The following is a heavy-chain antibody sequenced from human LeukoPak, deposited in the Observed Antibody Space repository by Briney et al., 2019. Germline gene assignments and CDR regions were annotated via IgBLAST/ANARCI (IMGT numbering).Heavy chain of an antibody. CDR3: AKGVDTATLHGAFDI. D-gene: IGHD5-18*01. CDR2: ISGSGGST. J-gene: IGHJ3*02. V-gene: IGHV3-23*01. CDR1: GFTFSSYA. Sequence: GGSLRLSCAASGFTFSSYALTWVRQAPGKGLEWVSAISGSGGSTSYADSVKGRFTISRDNSKNTLYLQMNSLRAEDTAVYYCAKGVDTATLHGAFDIWGQGTMVTVSS.